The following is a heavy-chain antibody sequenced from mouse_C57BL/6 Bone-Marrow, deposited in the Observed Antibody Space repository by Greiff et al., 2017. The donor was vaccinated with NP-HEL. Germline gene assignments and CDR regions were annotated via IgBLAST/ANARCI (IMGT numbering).Heavy chain of an antibody. D-gene: IGHD2-4*01. V-gene: IGHV1-78*01. Sequence: VQLQQSDAELVKPGASVKISCKVSGYTFTDHTIHWMKQRPEQGLEWIGYIYPRDGSTKYNEKFKGKATLTADKSASTAYMQPNSLTSEDSAVYFCATYYDYDHYYAMDYWGQGTSVTVSS. CDR1: GYTFTDHT. CDR2: IYPRDGST. CDR3: ATYYDYDHYYAMDY. J-gene: IGHJ4*01.